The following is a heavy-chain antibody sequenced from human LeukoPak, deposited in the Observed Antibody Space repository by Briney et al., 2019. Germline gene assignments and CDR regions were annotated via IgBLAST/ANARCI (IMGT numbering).Heavy chain of an antibody. CDR2: IYYSGST. J-gene: IGHJ6*02. CDR3: ARDTRCSGGSCYSGYYYGMDV. D-gene: IGHD2-15*01. V-gene: IGHV4-30-4*01. CDR1: GGSISSGDYY. Sequence: SETLSLTCTVSGGSISSGDYYWSWIRQPPGKGLEWIGYIYYSGSTYYNPSLKSRVTISVGTSKNQFSLKLSSVTAADTAVYYCARDTRCSGGSCYSGYYYGMDVWGQGTTVTVSS.